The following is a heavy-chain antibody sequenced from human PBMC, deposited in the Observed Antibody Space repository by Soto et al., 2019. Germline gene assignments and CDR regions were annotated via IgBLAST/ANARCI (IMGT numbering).Heavy chain of an antibody. V-gene: IGHV3-23*05. CDR2: IDKSGGDT. Sequence: EVQLLESGGDLVQPGGSLRLSCAASGFTFTNYLMTWVRQAPGKGLEWVSSIDKSGGDTYYADSVKGRFTISRDNSNNTLYLQMNGLRAEDTALYYCAKDTYSRSWYFWGQGTQVTVSS. D-gene: IGHD1-26*01. CDR1: GFTFTNYL. CDR3: AKDTYSRSWYF. J-gene: IGHJ4*02.